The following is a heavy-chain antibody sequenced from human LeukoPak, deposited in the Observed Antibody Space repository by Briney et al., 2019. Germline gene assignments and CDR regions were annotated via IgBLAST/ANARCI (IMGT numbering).Heavy chain of an antibody. CDR1: GYSISNGYY. Sequence: PSETLALTCTVSGYSISNGYYWGWIRQPPRKGLEWIGSIHHSGLTYYNPSLESRVTMSVDKTKNQFTLKLTSVTAADTAVYFCGRGYYSLDKWFDPWGQGALVTVSS. CDR3: GRGYYSLDKWFDP. J-gene: IGHJ5*02. CDR2: IHHSGLT. V-gene: IGHV4-38-2*02. D-gene: IGHD3-10*01.